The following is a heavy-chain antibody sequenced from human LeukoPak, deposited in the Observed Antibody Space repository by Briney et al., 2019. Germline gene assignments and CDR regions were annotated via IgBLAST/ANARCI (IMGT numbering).Heavy chain of an antibody. CDR3: ARGDYCSSTSCYSDWFDP. J-gene: IGHJ5*02. Sequence: SETLSLTCTVSGGSISSGSYYWSWIRQPAGKGLEWIGRIYTSGSNNYNPSLKSRVTISVDTSKNQFSLKLSSVTAADTAVYYCARGDYCSSTSCYSDWFDPWGQGTLVTVSS. V-gene: IGHV4-61*02. CDR2: IYTSGSN. CDR1: GGSISSGSYY. D-gene: IGHD2-2*01.